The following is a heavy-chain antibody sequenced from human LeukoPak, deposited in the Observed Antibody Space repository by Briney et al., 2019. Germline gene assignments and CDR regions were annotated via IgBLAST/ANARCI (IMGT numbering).Heavy chain of an antibody. Sequence: SETLTLTCAVYGGPFRRYYWSWIRQPPGKGLEWIGEINHSGSTNYNPSLKSRVTVSVDTSKNQFSLKLRSVTAADTAVYYCARGEDNYYYGMDVWGKGTTVTVSS. CDR2: INHSGST. CDR1: GGPFRRYY. J-gene: IGHJ6*04. CDR3: ARGEDNYYYGMDV. V-gene: IGHV4-34*01.